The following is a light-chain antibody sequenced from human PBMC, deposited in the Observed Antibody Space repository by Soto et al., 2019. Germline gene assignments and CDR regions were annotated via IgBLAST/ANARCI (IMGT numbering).Light chain of an antibody. J-gene: IGLJ3*02. Sequence: QSALTQPPSASGSPGQSVTISCTGTSSDVGGYNYVSWYQQYPGRAPKLMIYEVTKRPSGVPDRFSGSKSGTTASLTVSGLQAEEEADYCCSSYGGSNNFYLVFGGGTKLTVL. CDR2: EVT. CDR1: SSDVGGYNY. CDR3: SSYGGSNNFYLV. V-gene: IGLV2-8*01.